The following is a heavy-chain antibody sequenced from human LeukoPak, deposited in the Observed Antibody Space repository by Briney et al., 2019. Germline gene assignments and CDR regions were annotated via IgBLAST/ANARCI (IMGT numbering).Heavy chain of an antibody. J-gene: IGHJ4*02. V-gene: IGHV3-23*01. D-gene: IGHD1-26*01. Sequence: YPGGSLRLSCAASGFTFDDYAMHWVRQAPGKGLEWVSAISGSGGSTYYADSVKGRFTISRDNSKNTLYLQMNSLRAEDTAVYYCTKDSLMSEEWELLSLGFDYWGQGTLVTVSS. CDR3: TKDSLMSEEWELLSLGFDY. CDR2: ISGSGGST. CDR1: GFTFDDYA.